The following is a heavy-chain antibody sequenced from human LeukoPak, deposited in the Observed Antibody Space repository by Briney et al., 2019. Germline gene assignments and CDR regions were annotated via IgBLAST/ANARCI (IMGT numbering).Heavy chain of an antibody. CDR2: IYHSGST. J-gene: IGHJ4*02. Sequence: PSQTLYLTCAVSGGSISSGGYSWSWIRQPPGKGLEWIGYIYHSGSTYYNPSLKSRVTISVDRSKNQFSLKLSSVTAADTAVYYCARGFFDYGDSFDYWGQGTLVTVSS. D-gene: IGHD4-17*01. CDR1: GGSISSGGYS. CDR3: ARGFFDYGDSFDY. V-gene: IGHV4-30-2*01.